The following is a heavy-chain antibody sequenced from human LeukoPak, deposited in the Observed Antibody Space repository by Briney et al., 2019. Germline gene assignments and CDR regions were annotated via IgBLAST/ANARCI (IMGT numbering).Heavy chain of an antibody. CDR1: GYTFTSYG. D-gene: IGHD3-9*01. CDR2: ISAYNGNT. CDR3: AREGLRYFDGLPLNYYGMDV. Sequence: ASVKVSCKASGYTFTSYGISWVRKAPGQGLEWMGWISAYNGNTNYAQKLQGRVTMSTDTSTSADYMELTSLRSDDTAVYYCAREGLRYFDGLPLNYYGMDVWGQGTTVTVSS. J-gene: IGHJ6*02. V-gene: IGHV1-18*01.